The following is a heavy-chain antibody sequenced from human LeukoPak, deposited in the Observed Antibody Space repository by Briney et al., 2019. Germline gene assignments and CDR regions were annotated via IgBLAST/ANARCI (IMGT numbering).Heavy chain of an antibody. V-gene: IGHV3-21*01. CDR2: ISSSSSYI. CDR1: GFTFSSYT. J-gene: IGHJ4*02. CDR3: ARDGDIVVVPADLDY. Sequence: PGGSLRLSCAASGFTFSSYTMNRVRQAPGKGLEWVSSISSSSSYIYYADSVKGRFTISRDNAKNSLYLQLNNLRAEDTAVYYCARDGDIVVVPADLDYWGQGTLVTVSS. D-gene: IGHD2-2*01.